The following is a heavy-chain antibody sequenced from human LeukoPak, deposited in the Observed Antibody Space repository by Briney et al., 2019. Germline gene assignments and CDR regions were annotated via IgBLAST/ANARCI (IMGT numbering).Heavy chain of an antibody. V-gene: IGHV3-21*01. CDR2: ISSSSSYI. D-gene: IGHD3-10*01. Sequence: PGGSLRLSCAASGFTFSSYSMNWVRQAQGKGLEWVSSISSSSSYIYYADSVKGRFTISRDNAKNSLYLQMNSLRAEDTAVYYCARDFWPRSGRSWFDPWGQGTLVTVSS. J-gene: IGHJ5*02. CDR3: ARDFWPRSGRSWFDP. CDR1: GFTFSSYS.